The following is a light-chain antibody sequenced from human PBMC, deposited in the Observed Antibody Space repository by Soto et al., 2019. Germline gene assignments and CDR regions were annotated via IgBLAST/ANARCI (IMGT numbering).Light chain of an antibody. CDR2: GAS. CDR3: QWYMSSVT. V-gene: IGKV3-20*01. J-gene: IGKJ1*01. CDR1: QSVDTTF. Sequence: EIVLTQSPGSLSLSPGQRATLSCRASQSVDTTFFAWYQKKPGQAPRLLIYGASKRATGIPDRVSGSGSGTDCSLIISRMEPEDFGVYYCQWYMSSVTFGQGTKVEIK.